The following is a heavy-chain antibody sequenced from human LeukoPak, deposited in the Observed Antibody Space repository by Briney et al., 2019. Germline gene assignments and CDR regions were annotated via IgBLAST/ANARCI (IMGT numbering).Heavy chain of an antibody. Sequence: GASVKVSCKVSGYTLTELSMHWVRQAPGQGLEWMGIINPSGGSTSYAQKFQGRVTMTRDTSTSTVYMELSSLRSEDTAVYYCAREIYCSGGSCPFVYYYYGMDVWGQGTTVTVSS. V-gene: IGHV1-46*01. CDR2: INPSGGST. J-gene: IGHJ6*02. D-gene: IGHD2-15*01. CDR1: GYTLTELS. CDR3: AREIYCSGGSCPFVYYYYGMDV.